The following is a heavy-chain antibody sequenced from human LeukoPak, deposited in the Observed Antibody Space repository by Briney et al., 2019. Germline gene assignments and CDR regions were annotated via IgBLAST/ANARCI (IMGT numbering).Heavy chain of an antibody. CDR1: GFTFSRSG. Sequence: TGGSLRLSCAASGFTFSRSGMSWVRQAPGKGLEWVSAISGSGGSTYYADSVKSRFTISRDNSKNTLYLQMNSLRAEDTAVYYCAKGGRGSGSYSLNYFDYWGQGTLVTVSS. V-gene: IGHV3-23*01. J-gene: IGHJ4*02. CDR3: AKGGRGSGSYSLNYFDY. CDR2: ISGSGGST. D-gene: IGHD3-10*01.